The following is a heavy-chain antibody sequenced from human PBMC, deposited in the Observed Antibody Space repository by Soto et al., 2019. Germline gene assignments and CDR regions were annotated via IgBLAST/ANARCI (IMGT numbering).Heavy chain of an antibody. J-gene: IGHJ4*02. V-gene: IGHV4-31*03. CDR3: ARDPGGFWSGYLSV. CDR1: GGSISSGGYY. CDR2: IYYSGST. D-gene: IGHD3-3*01. Sequence: SETLSLTCTVSGGSISSGGYYWSWIRQHPGKGLEWIGYIYYSGSTYYNPSLKSRFTISVDTSKNQFSLKLSSVTAADTAVYYCARDPGGFWSGYLSVWGQGTPVTVSS.